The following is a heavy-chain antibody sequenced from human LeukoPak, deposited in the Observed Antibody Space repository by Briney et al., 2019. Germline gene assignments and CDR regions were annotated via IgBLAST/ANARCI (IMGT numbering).Heavy chain of an antibody. Sequence: ASVKVSCKASGYTLTSYGISWVRQAPGQGLEWMGWISAYNGNTNYAQKFQGRVTMTRDTSTSTVYMELSSLRSEDTAVYYCARDAVITFGGVNNWFDPWGQGTLVTVSS. D-gene: IGHD3-16*01. J-gene: IGHJ5*02. CDR3: ARDAVITFGGVNNWFDP. CDR2: ISAYNGNT. CDR1: GYTLTSYG. V-gene: IGHV1-18*01.